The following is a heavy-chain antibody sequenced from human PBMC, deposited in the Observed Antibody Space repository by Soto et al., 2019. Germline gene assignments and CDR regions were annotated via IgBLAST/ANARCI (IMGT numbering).Heavy chain of an antibody. J-gene: IGHJ4*02. CDR3: SRDAIAAAGTND. D-gene: IGHD6-13*01. V-gene: IGHV1-69*06. CDR1: GGAFSSYT. CDR2: IIPIFGTA. Sequence: QVQVVQSGTEVKKPGSSVKVSCKASGGAFSSYTINWVRQAPGQGLEWMGGIIPIFGTANYAQKFQGRVTFTADTSTNTAFMELNSLRSNDTAVYYCSRDAIAAAGTNDWGQGTLVTVSS.